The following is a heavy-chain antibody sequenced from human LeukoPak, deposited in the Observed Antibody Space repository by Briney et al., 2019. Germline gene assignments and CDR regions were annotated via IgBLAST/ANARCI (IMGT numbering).Heavy chain of an antibody. J-gene: IGHJ4*02. Sequence: GGSLRLSCAASGFTFSSYWMSWVRQAPGKGLEWVANIKQDGSEKYYVDSVKGRFTISRDNSKNTLYLQMNSLRAEDTAVYYCAKGSPPTGLDYWGQGTLVTVSS. CDR1: GFTFSSYW. CDR2: IKQDGSEK. V-gene: IGHV3-7*01. D-gene: IGHD1-14*01. CDR3: AKGSPPTGLDY.